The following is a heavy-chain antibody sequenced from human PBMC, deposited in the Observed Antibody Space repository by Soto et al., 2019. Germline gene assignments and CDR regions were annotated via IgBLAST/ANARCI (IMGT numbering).Heavy chain of an antibody. J-gene: IGHJ5*02. V-gene: IGHV4-39*01. D-gene: IGHD3-3*01. CDR3: ARIDFWTSYSDTNWFDP. Sequence: QLQLQESGPGLVKPSETLSLTCTVSGGSISSSTYYWGWIRQPPGKGLEWIGSIYYSGSTYYSPSLKSRVTISVDTSKNQFSLKLGSVTAADTAVYYCARIDFWTSYSDTNWFDPWGQGTLVTVSS. CDR2: IYYSGST. CDR1: GGSISSSTYY.